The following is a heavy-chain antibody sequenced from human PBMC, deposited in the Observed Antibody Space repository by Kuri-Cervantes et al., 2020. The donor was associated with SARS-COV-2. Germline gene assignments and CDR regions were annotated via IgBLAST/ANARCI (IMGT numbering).Heavy chain of an antibody. CDR2: IIPFLGIS. V-gene: IGHV1-69*02. CDR3: ASFTNYYYYGLDV. D-gene: IGHD2-2*01. J-gene: IGHJ6*02. CDR1: GGTFDSYP. Sequence: SVKVSCKASGGTFDSYPISWVRQAPGQGLEWMGRIIPFLGISNSAQKFQGRVTITADKSTSTVYMELSSLRSEDTAVYYCASFTNYYYYGLDVWGQGTTVTDSS.